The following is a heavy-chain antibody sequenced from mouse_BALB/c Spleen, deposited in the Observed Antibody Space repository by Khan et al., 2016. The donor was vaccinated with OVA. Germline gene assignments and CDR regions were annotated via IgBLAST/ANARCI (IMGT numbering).Heavy chain of an antibody. CDR1: GFTFIDYG. CDR3: ARGGFAY. J-gene: IGHJ3*01. Sequence: EVELVESGGGLVQPGGSRKLSCAASGFTFIDYGMAWVRQTPGKGPEWIAFISSVAYSIYYADTVTGRFTITRDNAKHTLFQEMSSLRSDGTAVYYCARGGFAYWGQGTLVTVSA. CDR2: ISSVAYSI. V-gene: IGHV5-15*02.